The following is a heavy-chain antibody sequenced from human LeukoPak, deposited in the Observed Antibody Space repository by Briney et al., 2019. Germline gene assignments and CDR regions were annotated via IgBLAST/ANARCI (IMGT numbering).Heavy chain of an antibody. J-gene: IGHJ5*02. D-gene: IGHD4-17*01. Sequence: SETLSLTCTVSGGSISSYYWSWIRQPPGKGLEWIGYIYYSGSTNYNPSLKSRVTISVDTSKNQFSLKLSSVTAADTAVYYCARPVYGDYFWFDPWGQGTLVTVSS. CDR1: GGSISSYY. CDR3: ARPVYGDYFWFDP. CDR2: IYYSGST. V-gene: IGHV4-59*08.